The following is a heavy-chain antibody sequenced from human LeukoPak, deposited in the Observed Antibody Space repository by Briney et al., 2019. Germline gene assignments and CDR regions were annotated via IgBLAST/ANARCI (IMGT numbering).Heavy chain of an antibody. CDR3: AKDHVGGYAPYYFDY. J-gene: IGHJ4*02. D-gene: IGHD2-8*02. V-gene: IGHV3-30*18. CDR1: GFTFSSYG. Sequence: GGSLRLSCAASGFTFSSYGMHWVRQAPGKGLEWVAVISYDGSNKYYADSVKGRFTISRDNSKNTLYLQMNSLRAEDTAVYYCAKDHVGGYAPYYFDYWGQGTLVTVSS. CDR2: ISYDGSNK.